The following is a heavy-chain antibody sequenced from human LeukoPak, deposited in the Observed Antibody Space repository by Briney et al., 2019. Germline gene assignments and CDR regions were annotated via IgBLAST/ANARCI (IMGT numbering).Heavy chain of an antibody. CDR3: ARIILTPPCGFRSINYYYYGMDV. Sequence: PSETLSLTCAVYGGSFSGYYWSWLRQPPGKGLEWIGEINHSGSTNYNPSLKSRVTISVDTSKNQFSLKLSSVTAAGTAVYYCARIILTPPCGFRSINYYYYGMDVWGKGTTVTVSS. CDR2: INHSGST. CDR1: GGSFSGYY. V-gene: IGHV4-34*01. D-gene: IGHD3-9*01. J-gene: IGHJ6*04.